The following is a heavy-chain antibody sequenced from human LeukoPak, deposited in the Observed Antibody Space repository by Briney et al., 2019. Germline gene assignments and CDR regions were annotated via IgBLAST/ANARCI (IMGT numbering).Heavy chain of an antibody. Sequence: ASVKVSCKASGYTFTSYAMRWVRQAPGQRLEWMGWINAGNGNTKYSQKFQGRVTITRDTSASTAYMELSSLRSEDTAVYYCAREGSIVAFDIWGQGTMVTVSS. V-gene: IGHV1-3*01. CDR1: GYTFTSYA. CDR3: AREGSIVAFDI. J-gene: IGHJ3*02. CDR2: INAGNGNT. D-gene: IGHD3-16*02.